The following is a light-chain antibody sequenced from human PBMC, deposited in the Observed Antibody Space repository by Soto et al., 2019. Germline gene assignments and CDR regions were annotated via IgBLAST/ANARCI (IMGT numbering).Light chain of an antibody. CDR2: EVT. CDR3: NSYTSNSAFV. V-gene: IGLV2-14*01. CDR1: SSDVGGYNY. Sequence: QSVLTQPPSVSGSPGQSITISCTGTSSDVGGYNYVSWYQQHPGKAPKLIIYEVTNRPSGVSNRFSGSRSGNTASLTISGLQAEDEAEYYCNSYTSNSAFVFGTGTKLTVL. J-gene: IGLJ1*01.